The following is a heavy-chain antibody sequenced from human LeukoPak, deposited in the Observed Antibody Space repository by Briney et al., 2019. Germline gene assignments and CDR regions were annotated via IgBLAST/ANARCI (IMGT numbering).Heavy chain of an antibody. V-gene: IGHV1-24*01. D-gene: IGHD2/OR15-2a*01. CDR1: VYSLRELS. Sequence: GASVHVPRQVSVYSLRELSLQGVQQAPAKELQGMGVFDPEDGESIIEQLFQGRLTMTEDTSTDTGYMALSSLTSEDTAIYYCATGHCNTSSCYYYYMDVWGKGTTGTVSS. CDR3: ATGHCNTSSCYYYYMDV. CDR2: FDPEDGES. J-gene: IGHJ6*03.